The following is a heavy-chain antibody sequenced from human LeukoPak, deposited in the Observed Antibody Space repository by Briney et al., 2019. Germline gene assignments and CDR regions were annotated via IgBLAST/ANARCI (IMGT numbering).Heavy chain of an antibody. CDR2: ITWNGGRT. Sequence: GGSLRLSCAASGFSFDDFAMMWVRQVPGKGLEWVSVITWNGGRTAYADSVEGRFTISRDNAKNSLYLQMNSLRVEDTALFYCARGKGDCRSTSCYVDSWGLGTLLTVSS. V-gene: IGHV3-20*04. CDR3: ARGKGDCRSTSCYVDS. CDR1: GFSFDDFA. D-gene: IGHD2-2*01. J-gene: IGHJ4*02.